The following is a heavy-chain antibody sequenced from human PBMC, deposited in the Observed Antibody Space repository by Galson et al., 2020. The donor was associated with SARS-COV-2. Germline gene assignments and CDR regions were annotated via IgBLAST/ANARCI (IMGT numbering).Heavy chain of an antibody. D-gene: IGHD2-8*01. CDR2: TRNKANSYTT. CDR3: ARGGSYFPFDY. J-gene: IGHJ4*02. Sequence: GESLKISCAASGFTFSDHYMDWVRQAPGKGLEWVGRTRNKANSYTTEYAASVKGRFTISRDDSKNSLYLQMNSLKTEDTAVYYCARGGSYFPFDYWGQGTLVTVS. V-gene: IGHV3-72*01. CDR1: GFTFSDHY.